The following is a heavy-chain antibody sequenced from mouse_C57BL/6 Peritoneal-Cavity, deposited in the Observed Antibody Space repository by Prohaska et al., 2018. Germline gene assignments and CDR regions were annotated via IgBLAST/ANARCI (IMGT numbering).Heavy chain of an antibody. CDR2: IFPGSGST. Sequence: QVQLQQSGPELVKPGASVKISCKASGYTFTYYYINWVKQRPGQGLEWIGWIFPGSGSTYYNEKFKGKATLTVDKSSSTAYMLLSSLTSEDSAVYFCARGQFITTVVAFDYWGQGTTLTVSS. D-gene: IGHD1-1*01. J-gene: IGHJ2*01. CDR3: ARGQFITTVVAFDY. V-gene: IGHV1-75*01. CDR1: GYTFTYYY.